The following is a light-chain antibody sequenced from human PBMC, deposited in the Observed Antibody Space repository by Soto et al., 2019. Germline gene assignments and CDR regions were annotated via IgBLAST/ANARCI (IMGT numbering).Light chain of an antibody. J-gene: IGLJ1*01. CDR3: SSYTSSRTYV. CDR1: SSDVGGYNY. CDR2: DVS. V-gene: IGLV2-14*01. Sequence: ALTQAASVSGSPGHSITISCTGTSSDVGGYNYVSWYQQHPGKAPKLMIYDVSDRPSGVSNRFSGSKSGNTASLTISGLQSEDEADYYCSSYTSSRTYVFGTGTKVTVL.